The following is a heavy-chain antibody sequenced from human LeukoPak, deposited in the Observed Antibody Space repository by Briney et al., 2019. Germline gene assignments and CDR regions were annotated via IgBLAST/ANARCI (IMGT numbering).Heavy chain of an antibody. J-gene: IGHJ4*02. D-gene: IGHD3-22*01. CDR1: GFTFSSYG. CDR2: ISGSGGST. Sequence: GGSLRLSCAASGFTFSSYGMSWVRQAPGKGLEWVSAISGSGGSTYYADSVKGRFTISRDNSKNTLYLQMNSLRAEDTAVYYCAKGDSSGYFAGNEQTQPFGYFDYWGQGTLVTVSS. CDR3: AKGDSSGYFAGNEQTQPFGYFDY. V-gene: IGHV3-23*01.